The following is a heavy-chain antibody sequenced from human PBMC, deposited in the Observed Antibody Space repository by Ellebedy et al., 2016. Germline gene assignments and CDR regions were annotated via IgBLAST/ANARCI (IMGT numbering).Heavy chain of an antibody. D-gene: IGHD1-1*01. CDR1: GYTFSNYG. V-gene: IGHV1-69*06. J-gene: IGHJ4*02. Sequence: SVKVSXKASGYTFSNYGITWVRQAPGQGLEWMGGIIPMYDSTDYAQRFQDRVTFTADKSTGTAYMELSSLRSDDTAVYFCARGPLNLYDLTGLHPYYFEYWGQGTLVTVSS. CDR3: ARGPLNLYDLTGLHPYYFEY. CDR2: IIPMYDST.